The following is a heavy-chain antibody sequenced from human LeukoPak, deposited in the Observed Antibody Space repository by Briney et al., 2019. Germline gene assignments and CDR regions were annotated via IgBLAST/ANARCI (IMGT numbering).Heavy chain of an antibody. Sequence: GGSLRLSCAASGFTFSNAWMSWVRQAPGKGLEWVGRIKSKTDGGTTDYAAPVKGRFTISRDDSKNTLYLQMNSLKTEDTAVYYCARDRVYYVWGSYRATRAFDIWGQGTMVTVSS. J-gene: IGHJ3*02. CDR3: ARDRVYYVWGSYRATRAFDI. D-gene: IGHD3-16*02. CDR2: IKSKTDGGTT. CDR1: GFTFSNAW. V-gene: IGHV3-15*01.